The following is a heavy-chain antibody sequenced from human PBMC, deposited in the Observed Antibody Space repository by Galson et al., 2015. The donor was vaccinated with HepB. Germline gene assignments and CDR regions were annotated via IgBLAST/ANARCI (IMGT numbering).Heavy chain of an antibody. CDR3: TRVSIAAAGDNDY. V-gene: IGHV3-49*03. Sequence: SLRLSCEASGFTFGDYAMSWFRQAPGKGLEWVGFIRSKAVGGTKEYDASVKGRFTISRDNSKSIAYLQMNSLKTEDTAVYYCTRVSIAAAGDNDYWGQGTLVTVSS. J-gene: IGHJ4*02. CDR1: GFTFGDYA. CDR2: IRSKAVGGTK. D-gene: IGHD6-13*01.